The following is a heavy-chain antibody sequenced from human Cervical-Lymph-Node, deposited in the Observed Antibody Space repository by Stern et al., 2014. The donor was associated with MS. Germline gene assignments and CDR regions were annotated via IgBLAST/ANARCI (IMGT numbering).Heavy chain of an antibody. V-gene: IGHV3-30*04. J-gene: IGHJ3*01. Sequence: VQLVQSGGGVVQPGRSLNLSCTASGFTFRSYSMHWVRQAPGKGLEWQALIWHDGRNQCYAESVKGRFSISRDNTRNTLFLQMDSVRAEDTAVYYCARATATGGSYRLDLWGQGTLVTVSS. CDR1: GFTFRSYS. CDR3: ARATATGGSYRLDL. D-gene: IGHD1-26*01. CDR2: IWHDGRNQ.